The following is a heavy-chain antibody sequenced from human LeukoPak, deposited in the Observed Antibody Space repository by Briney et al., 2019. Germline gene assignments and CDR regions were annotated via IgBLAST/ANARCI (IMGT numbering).Heavy chain of an antibody. CDR1: GFTFDDYG. J-gene: IGHJ6*03. CDR2: INWNGGST. CDR3: ARRGRSTNVSGYYYYYMDV. Sequence: GGSLRLSCAASGFTFDDYGMSWVRQAPGKGLEWVSGINWNGGSTGYADSVKGRFTISRDNAKNSLYLQMNSLRAEDTALYYRARRGRSTNVSGYYYYYMDVWGKGTTVTVSS. D-gene: IGHD2-8*01. V-gene: IGHV3-20*04.